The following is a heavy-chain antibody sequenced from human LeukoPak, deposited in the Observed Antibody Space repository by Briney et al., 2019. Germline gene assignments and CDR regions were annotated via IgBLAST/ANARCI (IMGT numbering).Heavy chain of an antibody. CDR1: GVPFSGYY. CDR3: ARGPNWYYNS. D-gene: IGHD1-7*01. V-gene: IGHV4-34*01. Sequence: SSETLSLTCAVYGVPFSGYYWSWIRQPPGKGLEWIGEINHSGNTYYNPSLKSRVTISIDTSKNQFSLQLTSVTAADTAVYYCARGPNWYYNSWGQGTLVTVS. J-gene: IGHJ4*02. CDR2: INHSGNT.